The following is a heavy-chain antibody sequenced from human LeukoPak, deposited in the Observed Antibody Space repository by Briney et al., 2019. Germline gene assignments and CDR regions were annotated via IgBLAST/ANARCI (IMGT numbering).Heavy chain of an antibody. Sequence: SETLSLTCTVSGGSISSSSNYWGWIRQPPGKGLEWIGEINHSGSTKHNPSLKSRVTISVDTSKNQISLKLSSVTAADTSVYYCARRTFGGVIKYWGQGTLVTVSS. CDR2: INHSGST. V-gene: IGHV4-39*07. D-gene: IGHD3-16*02. J-gene: IGHJ4*02. CDR1: GGSISSSSNY. CDR3: ARRTFGGVIKY.